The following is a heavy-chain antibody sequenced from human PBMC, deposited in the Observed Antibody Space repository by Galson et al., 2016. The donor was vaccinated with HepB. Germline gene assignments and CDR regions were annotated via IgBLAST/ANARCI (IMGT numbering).Heavy chain of an antibody. Sequence: SLRLSCAASGFNVRSNFMSWVRQAPGKGLEWVSVIYLGAITYYADSVKGRFTISRDNSKNTVFLEMDSLRGEDTAVYYCARVNGGMVRGVMSYYNGMDVWGQGTTVTVSS. CDR1: GFNVRSNF. CDR3: ARVNGGMVRGVMSYYNGMDV. CDR2: IYLGAIT. V-gene: IGHV3-53*01. J-gene: IGHJ6*02. D-gene: IGHD3-10*01.